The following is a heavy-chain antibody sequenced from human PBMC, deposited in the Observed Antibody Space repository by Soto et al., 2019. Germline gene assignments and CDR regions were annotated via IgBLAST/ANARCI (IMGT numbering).Heavy chain of an antibody. D-gene: IGHD3-16*01. CDR2: IIPIFGTA. CDR1: GGTFSSYA. Sequence: QVQLVQSGAEVKKPGSSVKVSCKASGGTFSSYAISWVRQAPGQGLEWMGGIIPIFGTANYAQKFQGRVTITAAEPTSTAYMELSSLRSEDTAVYYCARTRIRGRGSSYGMDVWGQGTTVTVSS. CDR3: ARTRIRGRGSSYGMDV. V-gene: IGHV1-69*12. J-gene: IGHJ6*02.